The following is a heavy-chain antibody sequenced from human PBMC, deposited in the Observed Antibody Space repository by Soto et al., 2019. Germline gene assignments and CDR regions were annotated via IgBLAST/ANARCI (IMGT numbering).Heavy chain of an antibody. CDR1: GFTFDDYA. Sequence: GGSLRLSCAASGFTFDDYAMHWVRQAPGKGLEWVSGISWNSGSIGYADSVKGRFTISRDNAKNSLYLQMNSLRAEDTALYYCAKGSGYDFPSSPFFDYWGQGTLVTVSS. CDR3: AKGSGYDFPSSPFFDY. CDR2: ISWNSGSI. V-gene: IGHV3-9*01. D-gene: IGHD5-12*01. J-gene: IGHJ4*02.